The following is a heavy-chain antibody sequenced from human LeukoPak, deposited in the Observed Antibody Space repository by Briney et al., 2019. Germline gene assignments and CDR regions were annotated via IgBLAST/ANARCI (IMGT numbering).Heavy chain of an antibody. CDR1: GFTFSSYA. CDR2: ISYDGSNK. D-gene: IGHD6-19*01. J-gene: IGHJ4*02. Sequence: GGSLRLSCAASGFTFSSYAMHWVRQAPGKGLEWVAVISYDGSNKYYADSVKGRFTISRDNSKNTLYLQMNSLRAEDTAVYYCASPRRGIAVAGPQDYWGQGTLVTVSS. V-gene: IGHV3-30-3*01. CDR3: ASPRRGIAVAGPQDY.